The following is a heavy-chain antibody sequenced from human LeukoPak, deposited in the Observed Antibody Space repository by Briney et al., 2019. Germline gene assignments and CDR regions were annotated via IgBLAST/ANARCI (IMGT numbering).Heavy chain of an antibody. CDR1: GFTFSTYG. V-gene: IGHV3-23*01. J-gene: IGHJ4*02. Sequence: GGSLRLSCAASGFTFSTYGISWVRQAPGKGLEWVSAITGSGDGTKYADSVKGRFTTSRDNSKNTVYLRMNSLRAEDTALYYCARRITATTPFDYWGQGTLVIVSS. CDR3: ARRITATTPFDY. D-gene: IGHD3-16*01. CDR2: ITGSGDGT.